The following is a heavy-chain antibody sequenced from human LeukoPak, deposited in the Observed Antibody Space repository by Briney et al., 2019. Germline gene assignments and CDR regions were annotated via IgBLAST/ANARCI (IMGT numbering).Heavy chain of an antibody. CDR1: GNYW. Sequence: GGSLRLSCAASGNYWMHWVRQAPGKGLVWVSHINSDGSWTSYADSVKGRFTISKDDAKNTVYLQMNSLRAEDTAVYYCVSFYETYWGRGTLVTVS. CDR2: INSDGSWT. CDR3: VSFYETY. D-gene: IGHD2/OR15-2a*01. V-gene: IGHV3-74*01. J-gene: IGHJ4*02.